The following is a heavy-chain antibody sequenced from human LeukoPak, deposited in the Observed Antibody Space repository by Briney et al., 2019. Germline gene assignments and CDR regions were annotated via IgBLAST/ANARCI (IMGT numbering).Heavy chain of an antibody. CDR1: GYTFTSYG. CDR2: ISAYNGNT. D-gene: IGHD1-1*01. J-gene: IGHJ3*02. CDR3: ARDGEGTGAFDI. V-gene: IGHV1-18*01. Sequence: ASVKVSCKASGYTFTSYGISWVRQAPGQGLARMGWISAYNGNTNYAQKLQGRVTMTTDTSTSTAYMELRSLTSDDTAVYYCARDGEGTGAFDIWGQGTMVTVSS.